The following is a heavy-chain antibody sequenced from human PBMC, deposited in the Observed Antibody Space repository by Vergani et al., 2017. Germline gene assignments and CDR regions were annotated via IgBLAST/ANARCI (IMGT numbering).Heavy chain of an antibody. CDR2: ISYDGSNK. D-gene: IGHD1-1*01. CDR1: GFTFSSSA. V-gene: IGHV3-30-3*01. CDR3: ARGCLDRFDY. J-gene: IGHJ4*02. Sequence: QVQLVESGGGVVQPGRSLRLSCAASGFTFSSSAMHWVRQAPGKGLEWVAVISYDGSNKYYADSVKGRFTISRDNSKNTLYLQMNSLRAEDTAVYYCARGCLDRFDYWGQGTLVTVSS.